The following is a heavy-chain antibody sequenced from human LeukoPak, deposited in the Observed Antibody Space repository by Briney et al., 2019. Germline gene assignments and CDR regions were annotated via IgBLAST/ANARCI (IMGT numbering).Heavy chain of an antibody. Sequence: GGSLRLSCAASGFTFSSYSMNWVRQAPGKGLEWVANIKQDGAEQNCVDSVKGRFTISRDNAKNSLYLQMNSLRAEDTAVYYCARAGRLDKWGQGTLVTVSS. V-gene: IGHV3-7*03. CDR1: GFTFSSYS. J-gene: IGHJ4*02. CDR2: IKQDGAEQ. D-gene: IGHD3-3*01. CDR3: ARAGRLDK.